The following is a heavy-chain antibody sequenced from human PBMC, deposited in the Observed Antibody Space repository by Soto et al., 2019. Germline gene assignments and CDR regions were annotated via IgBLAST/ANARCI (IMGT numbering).Heavy chain of an antibody. CDR3: ARTEEAAHLFDY. J-gene: IGHJ4*02. CDR2: INSDGSST. V-gene: IGHV3-74*01. D-gene: IGHD6-6*01. CDR1: GFTFSSYW. Sequence: GGSLRLSCAASGFTFSSYWMHWVRQAPGKGLVWVSRINSDGSSTSYADSVKGRFTISRDNAKNTLYLQMNSLRAEDTAVYYCARTEEAAHLFDYCGQGTLVTVS.